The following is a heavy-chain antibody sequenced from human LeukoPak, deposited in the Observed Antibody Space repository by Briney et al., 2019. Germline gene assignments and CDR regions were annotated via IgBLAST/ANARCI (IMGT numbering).Heavy chain of an antibody. Sequence: SETLSLTCTVSGGSISSYYWSWIRQPAGKGLEWIGRIYTSGSTNYNPSLKSRVTMSVDTSKNQFSLKLSSVTAADTAVYYCARLRGYDYPYYYYMDVWGKGTTVTVSS. CDR3: ARLRGYDYPYYYYMDV. CDR2: IYTSGST. V-gene: IGHV4-4*07. D-gene: IGHD5-12*01. J-gene: IGHJ6*03. CDR1: GGSISSYY.